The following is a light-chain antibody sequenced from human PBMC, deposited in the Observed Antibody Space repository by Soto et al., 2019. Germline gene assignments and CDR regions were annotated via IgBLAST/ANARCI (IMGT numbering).Light chain of an antibody. V-gene: IGKV1-33*01. J-gene: IGKJ4*01. CDR2: EAS. CDR3: QQDDNLLLT. Sequence: DIQMTQSPSSLSASVGDRVTITCQASQDISNYLNWYQQKPGKAPKLLIYEASNLETGVPSRFSGSGSGTDFTFTISSLQAEDIATYYCQQDDNLLLTFGGGTKVEIK. CDR1: QDISNY.